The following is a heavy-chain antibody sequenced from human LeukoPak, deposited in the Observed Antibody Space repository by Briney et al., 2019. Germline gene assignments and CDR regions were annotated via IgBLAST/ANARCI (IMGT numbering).Heavy chain of an antibody. V-gene: IGHV1-69*13. J-gene: IGHJ4*02. CDR2: IIPIFGTA. CDR1: GGTFSSYA. CDR3: ARRRGSIRSGYFDY. Sequence: SVKVSCKASGGTFSSYAISWVRQAPGQGLEWMGGIIPIFGTANYAQKLQGRVTITADESTSTAYMELSSLRSEDTTVYYCARRRGSIRSGYFDYWGQGTLVTVSS. D-gene: IGHD3-10*01.